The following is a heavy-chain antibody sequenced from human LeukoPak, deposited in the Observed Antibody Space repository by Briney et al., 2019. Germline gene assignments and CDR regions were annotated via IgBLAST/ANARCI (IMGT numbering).Heavy chain of an antibody. V-gene: IGHV1-2*02. J-gene: IGHJ5*02. CDR3: ARDTAMVTYWFDP. CDR2: INPNSGGT. CDR1: GYTFTGYY. D-gene: IGHD5-18*01. Sequence: ASVKVSCKASGYTFTGYYMHWVRQAPGQGLEWMGWINPNSGGTNYAQKFQGRVTMTRDTSITTAYMELNRLRSDDTAVCYCARDTAMVTYWFDPWGQGTLVTVSS.